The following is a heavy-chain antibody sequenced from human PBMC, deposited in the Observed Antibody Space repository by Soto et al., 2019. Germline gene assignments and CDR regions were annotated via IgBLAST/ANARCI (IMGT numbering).Heavy chain of an antibody. CDR2: IYYSGST. CDR1: GGSISSDGYY. D-gene: IGHD3-10*01. Sequence: QVQLQESGPGLVKPSQSLSLICTVSGGSISSDGYYWNWIRQHPGKGLEWIGSIYYSGSTFYSSSLKRLITMSVDTSKNQFSLMLSSVTAADTAVYYCAREPPRGGFGRRWFDPWGQGTLVTVSS. J-gene: IGHJ5*02. CDR3: AREPPRGGFGRRWFDP. V-gene: IGHV4-31*01.